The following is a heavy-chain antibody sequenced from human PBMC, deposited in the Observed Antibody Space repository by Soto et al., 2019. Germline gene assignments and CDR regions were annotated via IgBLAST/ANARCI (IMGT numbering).Heavy chain of an antibody. Sequence: QVQLVQSGAEVKKPGASVKVSCKASGYTFTSYDINWVRQATGQGLEWMGWMNPNSGNTGYAQKFQGRVTMTRNTSISTAYMELSSLRSEDTAVYYCARGITMVRGVTNNWFDPWGQGTLVTVSS. V-gene: IGHV1-8*01. CDR1: GYTFTSYD. CDR2: MNPNSGNT. CDR3: ARGITMVRGVTNNWFDP. J-gene: IGHJ5*02. D-gene: IGHD3-10*01.